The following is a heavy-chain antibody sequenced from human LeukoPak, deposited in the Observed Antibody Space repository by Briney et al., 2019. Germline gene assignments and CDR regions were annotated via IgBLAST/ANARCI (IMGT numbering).Heavy chain of an antibody. CDR2: ISSSSSYT. D-gene: IGHD6-19*01. CDR1: GFPFGDYY. Sequence: PGESLRLSCAASGFPFGDYYMSWIRQAPGKGLEWVSYISSSSSYTNYADSVKGRFTISRDNAKNSLYLQMNSLRAEDTAVYYCARGSSGWYYDYWGQGTLVTVSS. J-gene: IGHJ4*02. CDR3: ARGSSGWYYDY. V-gene: IGHV3-11*05.